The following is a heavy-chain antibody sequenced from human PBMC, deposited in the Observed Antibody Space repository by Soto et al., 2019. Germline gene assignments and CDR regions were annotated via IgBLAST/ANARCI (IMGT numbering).Heavy chain of an antibody. J-gene: IGHJ4*02. CDR2: IYHSGST. CDR1: GGSISSGDYY. CDR3: ARGRDYGDY. Sequence: SETLSLTCTVSGGSISSGDYYWSWIRQPPGKGLEWIGEIYHSGSTNYNPSLKSRVTISVDKSKNQFSLKLSSVTAADTAVYYCARGRDYGDYWGQGTLVTVS. V-gene: IGHV4-39*07.